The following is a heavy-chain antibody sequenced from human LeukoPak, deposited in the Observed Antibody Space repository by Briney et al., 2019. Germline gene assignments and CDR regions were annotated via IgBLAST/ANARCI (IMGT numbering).Heavy chain of an antibody. V-gene: IGHV3-30*03. CDR3: ARGTPYGGLRFDP. CDR1: GFTFSSYG. Sequence: PAGSVRLSCAASGFTFSSYGMHWVRQAPGKGLEWVAVISYDGSNKYYADSVKGRFTISRDNSKNTLYLQMNSLRAEDTAVYYCARGTPYGGLRFDPWGQGTLVNDSS. J-gene: IGHJ5*02. D-gene: IGHD4-23*01. CDR2: ISYDGSNK.